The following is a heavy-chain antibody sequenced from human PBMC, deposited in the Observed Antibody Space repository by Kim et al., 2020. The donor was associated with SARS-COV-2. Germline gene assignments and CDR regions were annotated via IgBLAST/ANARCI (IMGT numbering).Heavy chain of an antibody. CDR3: AKSRVGATIAYYFDY. Sequence: GGSLRLSCAASGFTFSSYAMSWVRQAPGKGLEWVSAISGSGGSTYYADSVKGRFTISRDNSKNTLYLQMNSLRAEDTAVYYCAKSRVGATIAYYFDYWGQGTLVTVSS. CDR1: GFTFSSYA. D-gene: IGHD1-26*01. CDR2: ISGSGGST. V-gene: IGHV3-23*01. J-gene: IGHJ4*02.